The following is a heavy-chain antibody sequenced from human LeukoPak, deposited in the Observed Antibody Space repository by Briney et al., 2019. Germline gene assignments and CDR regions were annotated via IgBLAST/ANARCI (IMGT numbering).Heavy chain of an antibody. D-gene: IGHD5-24*01. CDR3: AIINHPDGRVY. Sequence: GESLKISCQGFRYPFTTFWIGWVRQVPGKGLEWTAIIYAGNSDAKYSPSFQGQVSISTDRSISTAYLHWSSLKASDTAIYYCAIINHPDGRVYWGQGTLVIVSS. CDR2: IYAGNSDA. V-gene: IGHV5-51*01. CDR1: RYPFTTFW. J-gene: IGHJ4*02.